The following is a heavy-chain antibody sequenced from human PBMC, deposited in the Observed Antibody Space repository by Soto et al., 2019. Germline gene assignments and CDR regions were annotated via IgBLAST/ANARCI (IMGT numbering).Heavy chain of an antibody. V-gene: IGHV1-2*02. J-gene: IGHJ6*02. Sequence: QVQLVQSGADVKTPGASVRVSCKASGYTFTGYYVHWVREAPGQGLAWMGWINPETGGTSYAQKFQGRVTLSRDTSINTAYLELSRLIFDDAAVYFCATESYPVISDGMDVWGQGTPVTVSS. CDR1: GYTFTGYY. D-gene: IGHD3-10*01. CDR3: ATESYPVISDGMDV. CDR2: INPETGGT.